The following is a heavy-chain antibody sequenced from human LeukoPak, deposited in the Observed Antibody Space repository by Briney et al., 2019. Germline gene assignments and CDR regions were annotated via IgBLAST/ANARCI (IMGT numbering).Heavy chain of an antibody. CDR2: INHSGST. V-gene: IGHV4-34*01. CDR3: ARGADCSSTSCPYYFDY. Sequence: SETLSLTCAVYGGSFSGYYWSWIRQPPGKGLEWIGEINHSGSTNYNPSLKSRVTISVDTSKNQFSLKLSSVTAANTAVYYCARGADCSSTSCPYYFDYWGQGALVTVSS. D-gene: IGHD2-2*01. J-gene: IGHJ4*02. CDR1: GGSFSGYY.